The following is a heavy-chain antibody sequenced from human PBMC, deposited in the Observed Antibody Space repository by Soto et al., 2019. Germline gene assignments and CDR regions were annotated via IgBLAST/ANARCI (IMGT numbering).Heavy chain of an antibody. CDR3: ARERRRETVGYYDFWSGYSEIDY. V-gene: IGHV3-7*01. Sequence: GGSLRLSCAASGFTFSSYWMSWVRQAPGKGLEWVSNIKQDGSEKYYVDSVKGRFTISRDNAKNSLYLQMNSLRAEDTAVYYCARERRRETVGYYDFWSGYSEIDYWGQGTLVTVSS. D-gene: IGHD3-3*01. J-gene: IGHJ4*02. CDR1: GFTFSSYW. CDR2: IKQDGSEK.